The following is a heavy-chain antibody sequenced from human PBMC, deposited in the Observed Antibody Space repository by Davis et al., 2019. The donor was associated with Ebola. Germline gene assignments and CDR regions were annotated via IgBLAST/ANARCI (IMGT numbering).Heavy chain of an antibody. D-gene: IGHD6-19*01. CDR2: IYTGGST. CDR1: GGSISSGSYY. Sequence: PSETLSLTCTVSGGSISSGSYYWSWIRQPAGKGLEWIGRIYTGGSTNYNPSLKSRVTMSVDTSKNQFSLKLSSVTAADTAVYYCATLGIAVAGDYFDYWGQGTLVTVSS. J-gene: IGHJ4*02. CDR3: ATLGIAVAGDYFDY. V-gene: IGHV4-61*02.